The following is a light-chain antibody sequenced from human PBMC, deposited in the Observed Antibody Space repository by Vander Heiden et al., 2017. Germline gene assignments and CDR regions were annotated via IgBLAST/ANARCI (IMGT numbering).Light chain of an antibody. CDR1: QSVSGSY. CDR3: QQYGNSPLT. Sequence: DIVLTQSAGTLSSSPGDRATLSCRASQSVSGSYVAWYQHKRGQAPRLLISDASNRATGTPDRFSGGGSGTEFTLTISRLEPEDFAVYFCQQYGNSPLTFGGGTEVEIK. V-gene: IGKV3-20*01. CDR2: DAS. J-gene: IGKJ4*01.